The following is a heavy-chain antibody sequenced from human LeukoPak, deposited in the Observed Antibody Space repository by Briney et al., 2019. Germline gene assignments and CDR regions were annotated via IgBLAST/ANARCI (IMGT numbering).Heavy chain of an antibody. V-gene: IGHV3-15*01. CDR1: GFTFTDAW. CDR3: TPAVCGGDCYYDY. J-gene: IGHJ4*02. CDR2: IKSKTDGGTT. D-gene: IGHD2-21*02. Sequence: GGSLRLSCAASGFTFTDAWMGWARQAPGRGLEWVGRIKSKTDGGTTDYAAPVKGRFTISRDDSKNTLYLQMNSLKTEDTAVYYCTPAVCGGDCYYDYWGQGTLVTVSS.